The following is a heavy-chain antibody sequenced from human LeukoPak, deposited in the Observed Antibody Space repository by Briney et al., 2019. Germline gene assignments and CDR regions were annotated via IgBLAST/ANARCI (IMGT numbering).Heavy chain of an antibody. Sequence: GGSLRLSCAASGFTFSSYEMNWVRQAPGKGLEWLSVIRANGGTTYYADSVKGRFTISRDNSRNTLYLQMNSLRAEDTAVYYCAKRFGSSSRNSDYWGQGTLVTVSS. CDR1: GFTFSSYE. CDR3: AKRFGSSSRNSDY. J-gene: IGHJ4*02. D-gene: IGHD6-6*01. CDR2: IRANGGTT. V-gene: IGHV3-23*01.